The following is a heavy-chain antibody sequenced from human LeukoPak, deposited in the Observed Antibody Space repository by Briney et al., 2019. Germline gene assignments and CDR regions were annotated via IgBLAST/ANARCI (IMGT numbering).Heavy chain of an antibody. V-gene: IGHV3-53*01. D-gene: IGHD3-22*01. Sequence: GGSLRLSCAASGFTVSSNYMSWVRQAPGKGLEWVSVTYGGGTTYYADSVKGRFTISRDNSKNTLYLQMNSLRAEDTAVYFCATAAYGISGSLDYWGQGTLVTVSS. CDR3: ATAAYGISGSLDY. CDR2: TYGGGTT. CDR1: GFTVSSNY. J-gene: IGHJ4*02.